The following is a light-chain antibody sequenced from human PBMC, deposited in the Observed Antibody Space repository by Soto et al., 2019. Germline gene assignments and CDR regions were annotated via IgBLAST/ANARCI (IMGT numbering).Light chain of an antibody. J-gene: IGKJ4*01. CDR1: QDISSW. CDR3: QQGDSFPFS. CDR2: AAS. Sequence: DIQMTQSPSSVSASVGDTVTITCRASQDISSWVAWYQQKPGKAPKLLISAASSLQSGVPTRFSGSGSGTDFTLIISGLQPEYFATYFCQQGDSFPFSFGGGTKVEIK. V-gene: IGKV1-12*01.